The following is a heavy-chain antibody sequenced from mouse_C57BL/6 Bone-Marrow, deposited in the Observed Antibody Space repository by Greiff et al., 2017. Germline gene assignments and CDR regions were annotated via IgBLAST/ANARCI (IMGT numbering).Heavy chain of an antibody. Sequence: EVQLVESGEGLVKPGGSLKLSCAASGFTFSSYAMSWVRQTPEKRLEWVAYISSGGDYLYYADTVQGRFTISRDNARNTLYLQMSRLKSEDTAMYYCTRPYVHYAMDYGGQGTSVTVSS. V-gene: IGHV5-9-1*02. J-gene: IGHJ4*01. CDR3: TRPYVHYAMDY. D-gene: IGHD2-14*01. CDR1: GFTFSSYA. CDR2: ISSGGDYL.